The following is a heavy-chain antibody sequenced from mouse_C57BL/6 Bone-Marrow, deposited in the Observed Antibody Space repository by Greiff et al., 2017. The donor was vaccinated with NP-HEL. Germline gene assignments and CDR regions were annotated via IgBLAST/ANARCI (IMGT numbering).Heavy chain of an antibody. J-gene: IGHJ3*01. CDR2: ISDGGSYT. Sequence: EVQLVESGGGLVKPGGSLKLSCAASGFTFSSYAMSWVRQTPEKRLEWVATISDGGSYTYYPDNVKGRFTISRDNAKNNLYLQMSHLKSEDTAMYYCARAYYGWCAYWGQGTLVTVSA. D-gene: IGHD1-1*01. V-gene: IGHV5-4*01. CDR3: ARAYYGWCAY. CDR1: GFTFSSYA.